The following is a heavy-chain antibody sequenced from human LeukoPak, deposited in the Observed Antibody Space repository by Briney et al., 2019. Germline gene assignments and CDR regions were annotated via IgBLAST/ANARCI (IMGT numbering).Heavy chain of an antibody. V-gene: IGHV3-53*01. CDR2: IYSGGRT. J-gene: IGHJ6*02. D-gene: IGHD6-19*01. CDR1: ALTLSSNY. Sequence: PGGSLRLSCAVSALTLSSNYMSWVRQAQEKGLGWVSVIYSGGRTYNSDSVKGQFTISRDNSKNTLYLQMNSLRAEDTAVYYCARAAEWQWLVRGYYYYGMDVWGQGTTVTVSS. CDR3: ARAAEWQWLVRGYYYYGMDV.